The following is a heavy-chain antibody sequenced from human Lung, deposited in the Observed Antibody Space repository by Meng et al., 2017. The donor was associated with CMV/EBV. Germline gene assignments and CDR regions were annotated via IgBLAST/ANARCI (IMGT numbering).Heavy chain of an antibody. J-gene: IGHJ5*02. Sequence: QVLLQGSVPGLGKPSQTLSLTFTVSGGSISSGGYYWSWIRQHPGKGLEWSGYIHSSGSTYYNPSLRSRLTISVDTSKNQFSLKLSSVTAADTAVYYCARASYGSGSPLGESWFDPWGQGTLVTVSS. V-gene: IGHV4-31*03. CDR1: GGSISSGGYY. CDR3: ARASYGSGSPLGESWFDP. CDR2: IHSSGST. D-gene: IGHD3-10*01.